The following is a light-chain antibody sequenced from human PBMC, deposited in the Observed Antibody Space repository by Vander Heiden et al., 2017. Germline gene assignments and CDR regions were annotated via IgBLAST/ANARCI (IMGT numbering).Light chain of an antibody. J-gene: IGLJ2*01. CDR3: CSYAGSYTVI. Sequence: QSALTQPRSVPGSPGQSVTITCTRTSSEVGGYSYVSWYQQHPGKAPKLMIYDVSKRPSGVPERFSGSKSGNTASLTMSGLQAEDEADYYCCSYAGSYTVIFGGGTKLTVL. CDR1: SSEVGGYSY. V-gene: IGLV2-11*01. CDR2: DVS.